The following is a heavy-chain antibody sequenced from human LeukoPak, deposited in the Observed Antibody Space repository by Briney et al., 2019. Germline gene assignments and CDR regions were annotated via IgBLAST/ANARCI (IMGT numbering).Heavy chain of an antibody. CDR3: ARVLGYYNYMDV. CDR2: MNPNSGNT. V-gene: IGHV1-8*01. J-gene: IGHJ6*03. CDR1: GYTFTSYD. Sequence: ASVKVSCKASGYTFTSYDFNWVRQATGQGLEWMGWMNPNSGNTGYAQKFQGRVTMTRNTSISTAYMELSSLRSEDTAVYYCARVLGYYNYMDVWGKGTTVTVSS. D-gene: IGHD3-16*01.